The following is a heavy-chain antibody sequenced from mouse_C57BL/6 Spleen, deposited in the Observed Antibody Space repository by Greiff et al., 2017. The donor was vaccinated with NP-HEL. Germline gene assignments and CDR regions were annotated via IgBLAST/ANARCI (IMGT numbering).Heavy chain of an antibody. CDR1: GYTFTDYN. D-gene: IGHD1-1*01. Sequence: EVQLQQSGPELVKPGASVKIPCKASGYTFTDYNMDWVKQSHGKSLEWIGDINPNNGGTIYNQKFKGKATLTVDKSSSTAYMERRSLTSEDTAVYYCARNRVVYSWFAYWGQGTLVTVSA. CDR3: ARNRVVYSWFAY. CDR2: INPNNGGT. V-gene: IGHV1-18*01. J-gene: IGHJ3*01.